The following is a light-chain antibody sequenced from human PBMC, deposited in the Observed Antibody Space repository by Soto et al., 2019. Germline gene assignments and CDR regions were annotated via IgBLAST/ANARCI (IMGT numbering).Light chain of an antibody. J-gene: IGKJ1*01. V-gene: IGKV1-5*01. Sequence: IQIAQSSCNLSAAVGAIVTFTCRASQSISSWLAWYQQKPGKAPKLLIYDASSLESGVPSRFSGSGSGTEFTLTISSLQPDDFATYYCQQYNSYSGTFGQGTKVDNK. CDR3: QQYNSYSGT. CDR1: QSISSW. CDR2: DAS.